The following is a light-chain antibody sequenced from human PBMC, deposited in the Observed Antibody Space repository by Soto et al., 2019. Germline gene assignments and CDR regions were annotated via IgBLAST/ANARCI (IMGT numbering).Light chain of an antibody. V-gene: IGKV1-5*03. J-gene: IGKJ1*01. Sequence: DIQMTQSPSTLSASAGDRVTITCRASQSISTWLAWYQQKPGKAPKLLIYKASSLQSGVPSRFSGSGSGTEFTLTISSLQPDDFATYYCQQSNSYPWTFGQGTKVDIE. CDR1: QSISTW. CDR3: QQSNSYPWT. CDR2: KAS.